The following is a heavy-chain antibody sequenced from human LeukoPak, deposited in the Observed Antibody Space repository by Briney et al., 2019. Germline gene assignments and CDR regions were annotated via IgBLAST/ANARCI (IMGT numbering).Heavy chain of an antibody. CDR3: AKDRRTMVRGVIIDDY. J-gene: IGHJ4*02. D-gene: IGHD3-10*01. V-gene: IGHV3-30*02. CDR2: IRYDGSNK. Sequence: GGSLRLSCAASGFTFSSCGMHWVRQAPGKGLEWVAFIRYDGSNKYYADSVKGRFTISRDNSKNTLYLQMNSLRAEDTAVYYCAKDRRTMVRGVIIDDYWGQGTLVTVSS. CDR1: GFTFSSCG.